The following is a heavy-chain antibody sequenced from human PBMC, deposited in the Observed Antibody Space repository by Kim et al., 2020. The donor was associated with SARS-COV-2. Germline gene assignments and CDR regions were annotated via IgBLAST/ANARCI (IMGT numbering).Heavy chain of an antibody. J-gene: IGHJ4*02. Sequence: GTNYAQKFQGRVTMTRDPSISTAYMELSRLRSDDTAVYYCARDLQWELQNWGQGTLVTVSS. D-gene: IGHD1-26*01. CDR2: GT. V-gene: IGHV1-2*02. CDR3: ARDLQWELQN.